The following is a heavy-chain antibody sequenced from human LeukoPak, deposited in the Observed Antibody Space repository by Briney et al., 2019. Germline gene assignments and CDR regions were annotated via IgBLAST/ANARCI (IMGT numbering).Heavy chain of an antibody. J-gene: IGHJ3*02. Sequence: GGSLRLSCAASGFTVSSNYMTWVRQAPGKGLECVSVIYSGDRTYYADSVQGRFTISRDNSNNTLYLQMNSLRAEDTAVYYCAKAGDNSGNYGAFDIWGQGTMVTVSS. D-gene: IGHD3-22*01. CDR3: AKAGDNSGNYGAFDI. V-gene: IGHV3-53*01. CDR2: IYSGDRT. CDR1: GFTVSSNY.